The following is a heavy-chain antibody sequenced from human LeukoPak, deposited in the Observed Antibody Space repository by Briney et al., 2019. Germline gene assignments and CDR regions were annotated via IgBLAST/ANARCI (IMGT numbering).Heavy chain of an antibody. Sequence: PSETLSLTCAVCGGSFSGYYWSWIRQPPGKGLEWTGEINHSGSTNYNPSLKSRVTISVDTSKNQFSLKLSSVTAADTAVYYCARAPYYYGSGSYSWGQGTLVTVSS. CDR3: ARAPYYYGSGSYS. J-gene: IGHJ4*02. V-gene: IGHV4-34*01. D-gene: IGHD3-10*01. CDR2: INHSGST. CDR1: GGSFSGYY.